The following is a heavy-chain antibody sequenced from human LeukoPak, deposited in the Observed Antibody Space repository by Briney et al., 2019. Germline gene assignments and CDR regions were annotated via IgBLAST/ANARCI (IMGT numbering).Heavy chain of an antibody. CDR1: GGTFSRYA. J-gene: IGHJ4*02. CDR3: ARDHEVATIRYFDY. D-gene: IGHD5-24*01. CDR2: IIPIVGTA. Sequence: GASVNVSCKASGGTFSRYAISWVRQAPGQGLERMGGIIPIVGTATYAQKFQGRVTITADESTSTAYMELSRLRSEDTAFYYCARDHEVATIRYFDYWGQGTLVTVS. V-gene: IGHV1-69*01.